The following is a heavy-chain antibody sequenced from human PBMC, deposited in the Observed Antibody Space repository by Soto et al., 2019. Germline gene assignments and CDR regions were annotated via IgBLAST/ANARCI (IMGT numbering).Heavy chain of an antibody. D-gene: IGHD1-26*01. CDR2: ISGSGGST. J-gene: IGHJ3*02. CDR3: AIDSSRSYLAFDI. Sequence: EVQLLESGGGLVQPGGSLRLSCAASGFTFSSYGMSWVRQAPGEGLEWVSAISGSGGSTYYADSVKGRFTISRDNSKNTLYLQMNSLRAEDTAVYYCAIDSSRSYLAFDIWGQGTMVTVSP. V-gene: IGHV3-23*01. CDR1: GFTFSSYG.